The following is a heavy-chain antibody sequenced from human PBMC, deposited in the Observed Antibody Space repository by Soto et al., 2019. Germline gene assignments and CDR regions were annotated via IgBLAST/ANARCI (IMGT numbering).Heavy chain of an antibody. J-gene: IGHJ5*02. CDR2: ISYDGSNK. D-gene: IGHD6-19*01. Sequence: HPGGSLRLSCAASGFTFSSYGMHWVRQAPGKGLEWVAVISYDGSNKYYADSVKGRFTISRDNSKNTLYLQMNSLRAEDTAVYYCAKDPGHSSGWYLPWFDPWGQGTLVTVSS. V-gene: IGHV3-30*18. CDR1: GFTFSSYG. CDR3: AKDPGHSSGWYLPWFDP.